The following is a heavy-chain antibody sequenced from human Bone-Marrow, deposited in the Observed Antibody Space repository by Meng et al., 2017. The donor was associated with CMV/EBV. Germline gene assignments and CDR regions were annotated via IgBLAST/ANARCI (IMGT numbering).Heavy chain of an antibody. Sequence: GESLKISCAASGFTVSSNYMSWVRQAPGKGLEWVSVIYSGGSTYYADSVKGRFTISRDNSKNTLYLQMNSLRAEDTAVYYCAKVDYDYVWGSYRSAKSGYDYWGQGPLVTVYS. CDR1: GFTVSSNY. CDR2: IYSGGST. V-gene: IGHV3-53*01. D-gene: IGHD3-16*02. CDR3: AKVDYDYVWGSYRSAKSGYDY. J-gene: IGHJ4*02.